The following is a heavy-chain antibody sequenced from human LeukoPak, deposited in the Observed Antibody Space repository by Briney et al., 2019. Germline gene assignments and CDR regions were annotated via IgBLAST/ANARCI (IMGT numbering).Heavy chain of an antibody. J-gene: IGHJ6*02. V-gene: IGHV3-53*04. CDR3: ARGACSSTRCYGFYYYGMDV. Sequence: AGGSLRLSCAASGFTVSSNYMSWVRQAPGKGLEWVSVIYSGGSTFYADSVKGRFTISRHNPKNTLYLQVNSLRAEDTAVYYCARGACSSTRCYGFYYYGMDVWGQGTTVTVSS. D-gene: IGHD2-2*01. CDR2: IYSGGST. CDR1: GFTVSSNY.